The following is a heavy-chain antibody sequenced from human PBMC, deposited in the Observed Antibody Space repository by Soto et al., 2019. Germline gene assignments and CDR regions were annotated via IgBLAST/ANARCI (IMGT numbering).Heavy chain of an antibody. V-gene: IGHV3-23*01. CDR2: ISGSGGRR. J-gene: IGHJ3*01. D-gene: IGHD2-2*01. CDR1: GFTFSSYV. Sequence: EVHLLESGGGLVQPGGSLSLSCAASGFTFSSYVMSWVRQAPGMGLEWVSAISGSGGRRYYSDSVKGRFPVPRDDSKNTLYLQMKSLRAEDAAVYYCTSKLVPGLTGPGTFDVCGQGTVVTGSS. CDR3: TSKLVPGLTGPGTFDV.